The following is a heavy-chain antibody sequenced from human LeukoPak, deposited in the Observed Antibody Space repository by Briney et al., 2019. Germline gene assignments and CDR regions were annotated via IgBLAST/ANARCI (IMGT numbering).Heavy chain of an antibody. J-gene: IGHJ5*02. CDR3: ARRNTVAGLRGYNWFDP. CDR1: GGSISSGDYY. Sequence: SETLSLTCTVSGGSISSGDYYWSWIRQPPGKGLEWIGYIYYSGNTYYNPSLKSRVTISVDTSKNQFSLKLSSVTAADTAVYYCARRNTVAGLRGYNWFDPWGQGTLVTVSS. V-gene: IGHV4-30-4*02. D-gene: IGHD6-19*01. CDR2: IYYSGNT.